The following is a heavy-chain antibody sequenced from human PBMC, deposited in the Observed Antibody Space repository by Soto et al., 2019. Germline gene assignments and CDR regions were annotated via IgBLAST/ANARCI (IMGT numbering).Heavy chain of an antibody. D-gene: IGHD3-22*01. Sequence: SVKVSCKASGGTFSSYAISWVRQAPGQGLEWMGGIIPIFGTANYAQKFQGRVTITADESTSTAYMELSSLRSEDAAVYYCARVRYYDSSGYLDYWGQGTLVTVPQ. CDR3: ARVRYYDSSGYLDY. CDR2: IIPIFGTA. V-gene: IGHV1-69*13. J-gene: IGHJ4*02. CDR1: GGTFSSYA.